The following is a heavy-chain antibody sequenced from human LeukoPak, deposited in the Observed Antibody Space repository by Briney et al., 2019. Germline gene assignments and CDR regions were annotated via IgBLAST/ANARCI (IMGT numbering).Heavy chain of an antibody. J-gene: IGHJ3*01. D-gene: IGHD2-21*01. V-gene: IGHV5-51*01. Sequence: GESLKISCKGSGYSFTSYWIGWVRQMPGKGLEWMGIIYPGDFDTRYSPSFQGQVTISADKSISTAYLQWSSLRASDTAIFYCASLRSYSDAFDLWGQGTMVTVSS. CDR2: IYPGDFDT. CDR3: ASLRSYSDAFDL. CDR1: GYSFTSYW.